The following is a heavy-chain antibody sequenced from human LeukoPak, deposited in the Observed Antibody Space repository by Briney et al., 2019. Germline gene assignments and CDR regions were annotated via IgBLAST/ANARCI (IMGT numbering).Heavy chain of an antibody. V-gene: IGHV3-74*01. CDR3: AKNGDRGAYCTGGTCYPYFYYYMDV. D-gene: IGHD2-15*01. CDR1: GFPFSNYW. CDR2: ITNDESST. J-gene: IGHJ6*03. Sequence: GGSLTLSCAASGFPFSNYWIHWVRQAPGKGLVWVSRITNDESSTNYADSVNGRFTISRDNSKNTLYLQMNSLRAEDTAIYYCAKNGDRGAYCTGGTCYPYFYYYMDVWGKGTTVTI.